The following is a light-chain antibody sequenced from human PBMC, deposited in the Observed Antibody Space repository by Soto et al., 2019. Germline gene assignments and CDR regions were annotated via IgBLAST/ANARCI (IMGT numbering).Light chain of an antibody. CDR3: QTWGTGIPRV. Sequence: QPVLTQSPSASASLGASVKLTCTLSSGHSSYVIAWHQQQPERGPRYLMRLNSDGSHNNGDGIPDRFSGSSSGAERYLTTSSLQSEDEADYYCQTWGTGIPRVFGGGTKLTVL. J-gene: IGLJ3*02. V-gene: IGLV4-69*01. CDR2: LNSDGSH. CDR1: SGHSSYV.